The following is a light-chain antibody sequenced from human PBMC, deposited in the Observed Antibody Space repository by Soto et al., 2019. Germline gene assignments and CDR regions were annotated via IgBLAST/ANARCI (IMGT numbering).Light chain of an antibody. V-gene: IGLV2-14*03. CDR3: SSYTSSSTYV. J-gene: IGLJ1*01. CDR2: DVS. Sequence: QRPRVSASPGQKIALPRWGTQSYVGGYNYVSWYQHHPGKAPKLMVYDVSNRPSGVSNRFSGSKSGNTASLTISGLQAEDEADYYCSSYTSSSTYVFGTGTKVTVL. CDR1: QSYVGGYNY.